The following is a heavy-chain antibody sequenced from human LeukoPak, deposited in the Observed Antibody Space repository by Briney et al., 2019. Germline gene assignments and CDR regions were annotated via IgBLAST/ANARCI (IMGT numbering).Heavy chain of an antibody. V-gene: IGHV3-21*01. CDR2: ISSSSSYI. CDR1: GFTFSSYS. CDR3: ARVLVLYYGMDV. D-gene: IGHD2/OR15-2a*01. J-gene: IGHJ6*02. Sequence: GGPLRLSCAASGFTFSSYSMNWVRQAPGKGLEWVSSISSSSSYIYYADSVKGRFTISRDNAKNSLYLQMNSLRAEDTAVYYCARVLVLYYGMDVWSQGTTVTVSS.